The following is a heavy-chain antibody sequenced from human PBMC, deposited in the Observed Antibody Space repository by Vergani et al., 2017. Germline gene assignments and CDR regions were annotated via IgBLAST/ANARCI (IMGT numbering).Heavy chain of an antibody. Sequence: VQLLESGGGLVQPGGSLRLSCAASGFTFSSYGMHWVRQAPGKGLEWVAFIRYDGSNKYYADSVKGRFTISRDNSKNTLYLQMNSLRAEDTAVYYCLGDGSYYYGMDVWGQGTTVTVSS. CDR3: LGDGSYYYGMDV. D-gene: IGHD3-16*01. V-gene: IGHV3-30*02. CDR1: GFTFSSYG. CDR2: IRYDGSNK. J-gene: IGHJ6*02.